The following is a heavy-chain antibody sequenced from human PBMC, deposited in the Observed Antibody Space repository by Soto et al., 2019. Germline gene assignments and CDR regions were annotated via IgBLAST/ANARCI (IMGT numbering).Heavy chain of an antibody. J-gene: IGHJ5*02. D-gene: IGHD3-3*01. CDR3: ARDPRRRDYDPYNWFDP. CDR2: IIPIFGTA. CDR1: GGTFSSYA. V-gene: IGHV1-69*13. Sequence: ASVKVSCKASGGTFSSYAISWVRQAPGQGLEWMGGIIPIFGTANYAQKFQGRVTITADESTSTAYMELSSLRSEDTAVYYCARDPRRRDYDPYNWFDPWGQGTLVTVSS.